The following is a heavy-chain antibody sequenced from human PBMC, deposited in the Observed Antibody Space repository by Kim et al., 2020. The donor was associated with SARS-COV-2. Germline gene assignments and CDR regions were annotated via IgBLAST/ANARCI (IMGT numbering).Heavy chain of an antibody. CDR1: GFTFDDYA. D-gene: IGHD2-2*01. J-gene: IGHJ6*02. CDR3: AKDLAGVVVPAAMSWGGYYYYYYGMDV. Sequence: GGSLRLSCAASGFTFDDYAMHWVRQAPGKGLEWVSLISGDGGSTYYADSVKGRFTISRDNSKNSLYLQMNSLRTEDTALYYCAKDLAGVVVPAAMSWGGYYYYYYGMDVWGQGTTVTVSS. CDR2: ISGDGGST. V-gene: IGHV3-43*02.